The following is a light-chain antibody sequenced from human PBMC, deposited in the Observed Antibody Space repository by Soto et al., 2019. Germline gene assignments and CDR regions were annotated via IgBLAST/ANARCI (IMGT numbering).Light chain of an antibody. CDR3: CSYAGSSTWV. V-gene: IGLV2-23*01. CDR1: SSDVGSYNL. Sequence: QPASVSGSPGQSITISCTGTSSDVGSYNLVSWYQQHPGKAPKLMIYEGSKRPSGVSNRFSGSKSGNTASLTISGLQAEDGADYYCCSYAGSSTWVFGGGTKLTVL. CDR2: EGS. J-gene: IGLJ3*02.